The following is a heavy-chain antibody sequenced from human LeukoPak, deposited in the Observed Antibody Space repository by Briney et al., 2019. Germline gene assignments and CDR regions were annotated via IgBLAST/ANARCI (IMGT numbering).Heavy chain of an antibody. CDR1: GFTFSSHG. V-gene: IGHV3-23*01. D-gene: IGHD3-9*01. CDR2: ISPSGSIS. Sequence: GGSLRLSCAASGFTFSSHGINWVRQAPGKGLEWVSGISPSGSISYYADSVKSRFTISRDNSKNTVSLQMNSLRAEDTALYYCARDLDWGAFDAWGQGTLVTVSS. CDR3: ARDLDWGAFDA. J-gene: IGHJ5*02.